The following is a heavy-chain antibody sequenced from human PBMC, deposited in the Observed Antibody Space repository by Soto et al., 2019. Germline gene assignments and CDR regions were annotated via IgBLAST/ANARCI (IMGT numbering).Heavy chain of an antibody. CDR3: ASTERITMVRGVRFYYYGMDV. Sequence: SVKVSFKASGGTFSSYAISWLRQAPGQGLEWMGGIIPIFGTANYAQKFQGRVTITADESTSTAYMELSSLRSEDTAVYYCASTERITMVRGVRFYYYGMDVWAKGPRSPSP. J-gene: IGHJ6*02. D-gene: IGHD3-10*01. V-gene: IGHV1-69*13. CDR1: GGTFSSYA. CDR2: IIPIFGTA.